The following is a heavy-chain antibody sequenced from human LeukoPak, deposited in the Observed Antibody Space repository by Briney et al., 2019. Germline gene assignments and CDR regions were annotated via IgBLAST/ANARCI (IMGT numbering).Heavy chain of an antibody. CDR3: ARAHGWYSSGPWDY. J-gene: IGHJ4*02. CDR2: IYYSGST. Sequence: PSETLSLTCTVSGGSISSYYWSWIRQPPGKGLEWIGYIYYSGSTNYNPSLKSRVTISVDTSKNQFSLKLSSVTAADTAVYYCARAHGWYSSGPWDYWGQGTLVTVSS. V-gene: IGHV4-59*01. CDR1: GGSISSYY. D-gene: IGHD6-19*01.